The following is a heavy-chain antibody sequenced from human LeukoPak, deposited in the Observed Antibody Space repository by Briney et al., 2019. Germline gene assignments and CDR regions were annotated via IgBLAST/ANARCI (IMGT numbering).Heavy chain of an antibody. D-gene: IGHD3-10*01. Sequence: SETLSLTCTVSGGSIRSYYWSWIRQPPGKGLEWIGYIYFSGSTSYNPSLKSRVTISVDRSKNQFSLKLSSVTAADTAVYYCASRSGSFSDALDIWGQGTLVTVSS. CDR2: IYFSGST. V-gene: IGHV4-59*08. CDR3: ASRSGSFSDALDI. CDR1: GGSIRSYY. J-gene: IGHJ3*02.